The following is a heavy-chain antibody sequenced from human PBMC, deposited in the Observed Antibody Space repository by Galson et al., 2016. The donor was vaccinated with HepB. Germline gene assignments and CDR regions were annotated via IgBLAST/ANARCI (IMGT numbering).Heavy chain of an antibody. CDR1: GITFNNYA. J-gene: IGHJ4*02. CDR3: AKLAYCGEDCYSEIEY. V-gene: IGHV3-23*01. CDR2: INGSGGRT. Sequence: SLRLSCAASGITFNNYAMAWVRQAPGKGLEWVSGINGSGGRTYYADSVKGRFTMSRDNSKNTVFVQMNSLRAEDTAIYYCAKLAYCGEDCYSEIEYWGQGTLVTVSS. D-gene: IGHD2-21*02.